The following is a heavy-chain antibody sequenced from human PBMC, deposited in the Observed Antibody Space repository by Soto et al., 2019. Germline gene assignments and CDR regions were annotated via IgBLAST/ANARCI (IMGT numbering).Heavy chain of an antibody. D-gene: IGHD3-10*01. CDR1: GFTFSSYA. V-gene: IGHV3-23*01. CDR3: AKDQGLPGDRFYY. J-gene: IGHJ4*02. Sequence: PGGSLRLSCAASGFTFSSYAMSWVRQPPEKGLKWVSAISGSGDSTYYADSVKGRFTISRDNSKNTQYLQMNSLRAEDTAVYYCAKDQGLPGDRFYYWGQGTLVTVSS. CDR2: ISGSGDST.